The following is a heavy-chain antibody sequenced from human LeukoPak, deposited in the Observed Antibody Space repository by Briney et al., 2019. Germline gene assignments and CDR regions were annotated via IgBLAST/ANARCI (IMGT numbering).Heavy chain of an antibody. J-gene: IGHJ4*02. CDR1: GFTLSDYW. Sequence: GGSLRLSCAASGFTLSDYWMNWVRQVPGKGPVWVSHISPDGRNIAYADSVKGRFTISRDSAKNTLYLQMNSLRVEDTAVYYCGRDGGGTTPYDCWGQGSLVTVSS. V-gene: IGHV3-74*01. CDR3: GRDGGGTTPYDC. D-gene: IGHD1-7*01. CDR2: ISPDGRNI.